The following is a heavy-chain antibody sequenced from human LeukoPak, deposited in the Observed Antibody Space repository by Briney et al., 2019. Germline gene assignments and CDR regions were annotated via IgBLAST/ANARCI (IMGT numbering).Heavy chain of an antibody. V-gene: IGHV7-4-1*02. D-gene: IGHD1-1*01. J-gene: IGHJ4*02. CDR1: GYTFTSYA. Sequence: ASVKVPCKASGYTFTSYAMNWVRQAPGQGLEWMGWINTNTGNPTYAQGFTGRFVFSLDTSVSTAYLQISSLKAEDTAVYYCARGDPDWIKGDAIDYWGQGTLVTVSS. CDR3: ARGDPDWIKGDAIDY. CDR2: INTNTGNP.